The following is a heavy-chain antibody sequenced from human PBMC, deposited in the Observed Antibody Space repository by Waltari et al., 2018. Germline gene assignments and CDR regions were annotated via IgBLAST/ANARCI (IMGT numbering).Heavy chain of an antibody. V-gene: IGHV4-4*02. J-gene: IGHJ4*02. Sequence: QLQESGPGLVKPSGTLSLICAVSGDSMSNNWWSWVRQSPGKGLEWIGQVLGSGRTNYNPSFASRVTISLDTSSYQFALKMTSATAADTALYYCARDRGRGLYLDTWGPGTLVTVSP. CDR3: ARDRGRGLYLDT. CDR1: GDSMSNNW. CDR2: VLGSGRT. D-gene: IGHD2-15*01.